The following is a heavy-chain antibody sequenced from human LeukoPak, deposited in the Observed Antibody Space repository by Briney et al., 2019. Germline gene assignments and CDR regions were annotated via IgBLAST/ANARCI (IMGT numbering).Heavy chain of an antibody. Sequence: GASVKVSCKASGYTFTSYGISWVRQAPGQGLEWMGWISAYNGNTNYAQKLQGRVTMTTDTSTSTAYMELSSLRSEDTAVYYCATDRAVDGRGYEQRYFDNWGQGTLVTVSS. V-gene: IGHV1-18*01. CDR1: GYTFTSYG. CDR2: ISAYNGNT. J-gene: IGHJ4*02. D-gene: IGHD5-12*01. CDR3: ATDRAVDGRGYEQRYFDN.